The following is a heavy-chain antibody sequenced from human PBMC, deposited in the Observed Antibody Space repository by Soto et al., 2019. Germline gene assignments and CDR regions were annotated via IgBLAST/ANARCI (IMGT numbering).Heavy chain of an antibody. CDR3: AREGSSSGPDYEY. D-gene: IGHD3-22*01. Sequence: PGGSLRLSCAASGFSFSDYYINWVRQAPGKGLEWVGRTRNKASSYTTDYAAFVKGRFTISRDDSKNLIYLQMNSLKTDYTAVYYCAREGSSSGPDYEYWAQGT. CDR2: TRNKASSYTT. J-gene: IGHJ4*02. V-gene: IGHV3-72*01. CDR1: GFSFSDYY.